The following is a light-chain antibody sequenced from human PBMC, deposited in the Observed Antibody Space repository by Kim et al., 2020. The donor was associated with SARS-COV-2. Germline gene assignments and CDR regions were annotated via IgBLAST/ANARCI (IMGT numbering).Light chain of an antibody. J-gene: IGLJ2*01. CDR1: SLRSYY. Sequence: SSELTQDPAVSVALGQTVRITFQGDSLRSYYASWYQQKPGQAPVLVIYGKNNRPSGIPDRFSGSSSGNTASLTITGAQAEDEADYYCNPRDSSGNHLVFG. V-gene: IGLV3-19*01. CDR3: NPRDSSGNHLV. CDR2: GKN.